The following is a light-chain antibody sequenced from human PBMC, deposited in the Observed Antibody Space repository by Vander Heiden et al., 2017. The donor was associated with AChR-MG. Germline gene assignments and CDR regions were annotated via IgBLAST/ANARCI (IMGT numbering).Light chain of an antibody. J-gene: IGLJ1*01. CDR2: DVT. Sequence: QSALTQPASVSGSPGQSITISCTGTSRDVGVYNFVSWYQQHPGKAPVLIIYDVTYRPSGVSTRFSGSKSGNTASLTISGLQAEDEADYYCSSYTSSGTRVFGTGTEVTVL. CDR1: SRDVGVYNF. V-gene: IGLV2-14*03. CDR3: SSYTSSGTRV.